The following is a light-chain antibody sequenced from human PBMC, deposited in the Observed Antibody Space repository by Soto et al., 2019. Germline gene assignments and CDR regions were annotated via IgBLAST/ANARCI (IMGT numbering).Light chain of an antibody. J-gene: IGKJ1*01. CDR2: GAS. CDR3: RQDINYPWT. V-gene: IGKV1-6*01. Sequence: AIQMAQSPASLSASVVARVTNYYRASQGIGNALGWYQQQPGKPPKVLIYGASNLLSGVPPRFCGSGSGTDFTLAISSRQPEDSATYYCRQDINYPWTFGQGTKVDIK. CDR1: QGIGNA.